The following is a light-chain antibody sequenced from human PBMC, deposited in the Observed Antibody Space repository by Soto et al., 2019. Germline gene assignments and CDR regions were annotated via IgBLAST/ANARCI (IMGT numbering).Light chain of an antibody. Sequence: DIPMTQSTSSLSASVGDRVTITCQASHDISEYLNWYQQKPGKAPKLLIYGASNLEMGVPSRFSGSGSGTDFTFTISSLQPEDIGTYYCQQYDNLYTFSQGTKLEI. CDR2: GAS. CDR1: HDISEY. V-gene: IGKV1-33*01. CDR3: QQYDNLYT. J-gene: IGKJ2*01.